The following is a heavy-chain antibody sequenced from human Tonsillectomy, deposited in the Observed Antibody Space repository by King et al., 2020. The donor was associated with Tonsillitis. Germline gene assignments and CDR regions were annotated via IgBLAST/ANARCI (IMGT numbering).Heavy chain of an antibody. J-gene: IGHJ6*03. CDR1: GGTFSSYA. CDR3: ARGKKAYYYMDV. V-gene: IGHV1-69*12. Sequence: QLVQSVAEVKKPGSSVKVSCKASGGTFSSYAINWVRQAPGQGLEWMGGSIPMFGTANYAQKLHGRVTITADESTSTAYMELSSLRSEDTAVFYCARGKKAYYYMDVWGQGTTVTVSS. CDR2: SIPMFGTA.